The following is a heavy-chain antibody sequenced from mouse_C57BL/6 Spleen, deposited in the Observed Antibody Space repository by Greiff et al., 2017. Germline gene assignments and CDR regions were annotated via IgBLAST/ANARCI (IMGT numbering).Heavy chain of an antibody. J-gene: IGHJ4*01. CDR1: GYTFTSYT. CDR2: INPSSGYT. V-gene: IGHV1-4*01. D-gene: IGHD1-1*01. Sequence: QVQLKQSGAELARPGASVKMSCKASGYTFTSYTMHWVKQRPGQGLEWIGYINPSSGYTKYNQKFKDKATLTADKSSSTAYMQLSSLTSEDSAVYYCARSIPDYYGSPSYAMDYWGQGTSVTVSS. CDR3: ARSIPDYYGSPSYAMDY.